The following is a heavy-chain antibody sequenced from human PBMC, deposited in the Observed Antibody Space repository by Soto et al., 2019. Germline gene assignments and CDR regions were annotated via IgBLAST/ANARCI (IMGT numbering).Heavy chain of an antibody. CDR3: ASLSLLGSAAGIWTDY. J-gene: IGHJ4*02. CDR1: GFAFSSYW. Sequence: EVQLVESGGGLVQPGGSLRLSSAACGFAFSSYWMSWVRKAPGKGLEWVANIKQDGSEKYYVDSVKGRFTISRDNAKNSLYLQMNSLRAEDTAVYYCASLSLLGSAAGIWTDYWGQGTLVTVSS. D-gene: IGHD6-13*01. CDR2: IKQDGSEK. V-gene: IGHV3-7*03.